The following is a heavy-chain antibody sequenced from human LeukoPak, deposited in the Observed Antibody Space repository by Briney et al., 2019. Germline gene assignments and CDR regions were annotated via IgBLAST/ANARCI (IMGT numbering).Heavy chain of an antibody. CDR2: INHSGST. V-gene: IGHV4-34*01. CDR3: AREYYYDSSGYYP. CDR1: GGSFSGYY. D-gene: IGHD3-22*01. J-gene: IGHJ5*02. Sequence: SETLSLTCAVYGGSFSGYYWSWIRQPPGKGLEWIGEINHSGSTNYNPSLKSRVTISVDMSKNQFSLKLSSVTAADTAVYYCAREYYYDSSGYYPWGQGTLVTVSS.